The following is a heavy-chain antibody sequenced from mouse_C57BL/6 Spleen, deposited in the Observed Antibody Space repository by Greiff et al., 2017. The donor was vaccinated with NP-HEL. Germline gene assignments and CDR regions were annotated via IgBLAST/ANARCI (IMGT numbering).Heavy chain of an antibody. CDR3: ARSPTGKGYFDV. D-gene: IGHD1-1*01. Sequence: QVQLQQSGPELVKPGASVKISCKASGYAFSSSWMNWVKQRPGKGLEWIGRIYPGDGDTNYNGKFKGKATLTADKSSSTAYMQLSSLTSEDSAVYFCARSPTGKGYFDVWGTGTTVTVSS. V-gene: IGHV1-82*01. CDR1: GYAFSSSW. CDR2: IYPGDGDT. J-gene: IGHJ1*03.